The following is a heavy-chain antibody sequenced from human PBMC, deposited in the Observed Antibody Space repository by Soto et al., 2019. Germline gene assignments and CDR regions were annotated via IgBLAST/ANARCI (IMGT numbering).Heavy chain of an antibody. CDR1: GFSLSTTEVG. V-gene: IGHV2-5*02. D-gene: IGHD3-9*01. Sequence: QITLKESGPPLVKPTQTLTLTCTFSGFSLSTTEVGVGWIRQSPGKALEWLALIYWDDDKRYSPSLKSRLTITKDTSKNQVVLTMTNMDTVDTATYYCAHRFDWYYFDYWGQGTLVTVSS. J-gene: IGHJ4*02. CDR2: IYWDDDK. CDR3: AHRFDWYYFDY.